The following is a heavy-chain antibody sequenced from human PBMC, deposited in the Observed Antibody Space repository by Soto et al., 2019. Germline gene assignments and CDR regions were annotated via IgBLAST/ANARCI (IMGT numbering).Heavy chain of an antibody. J-gene: IGHJ6*02. CDR1: GYTFTSYA. V-gene: IGHV1-69*04. CDR3: ARIPTYSGSYYNYYYGMDV. CDR2: IIPSLGLA. D-gene: IGHD1-26*01. Sequence: ASVKVSCKASGYTFTSYAMHWVRQAPGQGLEWMGRIIPSLGLANYAQKFQGRVTITADKSTSTAYMELSSLRSEDTAVYYCARIPTYSGSYYNYYYGMDVWGQGTTVTVSS.